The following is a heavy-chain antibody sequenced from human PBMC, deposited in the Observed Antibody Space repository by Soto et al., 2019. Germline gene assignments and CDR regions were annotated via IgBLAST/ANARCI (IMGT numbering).Heavy chain of an antibody. Sequence: GGSLRLSCTVSGFTFGDLSISWVRQAPGKGLEWVGFIRSKSNDATPQYAASVRGRFTVSRDDSESIAYLQMNSLKIEDTAVYYCTLSGDNYNFWLGNWGQGTPVTVSS. V-gene: IGHV3-49*04. CDR3: TLSGDNYNFWLGN. D-gene: IGHD3-3*01. CDR1: GFTFGDLS. J-gene: IGHJ4*02. CDR2: IRSKSNDATP.